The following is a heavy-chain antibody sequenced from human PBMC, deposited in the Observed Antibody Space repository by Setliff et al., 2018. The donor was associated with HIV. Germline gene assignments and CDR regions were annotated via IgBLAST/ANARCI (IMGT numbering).Heavy chain of an antibody. Sequence: PGGSLRLSCAAFGYGYSTFDMDWVRQTPGKGLEWVADVSPNGYEKRYADFSKGRFTVSRENSKNILFLQMDSLGADDTGIYYCAKPTSGMYPRACDLWGRGTVVTVSS. V-gene: IGHV3-23*01. D-gene: IGHD1-26*01. J-gene: IGHJ3*01. CDR1: GYGYSTFD. CDR3: AKPTSGMYPRACDL. CDR2: VSPNGYEK.